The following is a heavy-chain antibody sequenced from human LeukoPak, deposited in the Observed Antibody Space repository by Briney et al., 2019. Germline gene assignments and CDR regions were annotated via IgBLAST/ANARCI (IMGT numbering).Heavy chain of an antibody. CDR3: ASKYYYDNSAYSTPDWFAP. V-gene: IGHV3-48*03. J-gene: IGHJ5*02. D-gene: IGHD3-22*01. CDR1: GFIFSGYD. Sequence: GGSLRLSCAASGFIFSGYDMNWVRQPPGKGLEWVSFISRSGRTIYYADSVKGRFTISRDDAKNSLYLQMNSLRTGDTALYYCASKYYYDNSAYSTPDWFAPWGQGTLVTVS. CDR2: ISRSGRTI.